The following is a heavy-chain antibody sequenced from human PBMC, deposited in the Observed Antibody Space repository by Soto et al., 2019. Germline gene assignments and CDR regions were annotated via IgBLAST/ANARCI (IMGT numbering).Heavy chain of an antibody. V-gene: IGHV4-28*01. J-gene: IGHJ6*03. Sequence: SETLSLTCAVSGYSITSTNWWGWLRQPPGEGQEWAGFMHYTGSTYYNPSLKSRVTISVDTSKNQFSLKLRSVTAADTAVYYCARHKGWVEGGWYLYYYYYYMDVWGKGTTVTVSS. CDR1: GYSITSTNW. CDR3: ARHKGWVEGGWYLYYYYYYMDV. CDR2: MHYTGST. D-gene: IGHD6-19*01.